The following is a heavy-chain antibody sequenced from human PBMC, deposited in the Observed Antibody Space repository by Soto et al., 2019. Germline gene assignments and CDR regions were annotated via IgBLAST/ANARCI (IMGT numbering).Heavy chain of an antibody. D-gene: IGHD6-6*01. CDR1: GFTFSSYG. CDR3: AKRGRRGSLSPPAEYFQH. J-gene: IGHJ1*01. Sequence: QVQLVESGGGVVQPGRSLRLSCAASGFTFSSYGMHWVRQAPGKGLEWVAVISYDGSNKYYADSVKGRFTISRDNSKNTLYLQMNSLRAEDTAVYYCAKRGRRGSLSPPAEYFQHWGQGTLVTVSS. CDR2: ISYDGSNK. V-gene: IGHV3-30*18.